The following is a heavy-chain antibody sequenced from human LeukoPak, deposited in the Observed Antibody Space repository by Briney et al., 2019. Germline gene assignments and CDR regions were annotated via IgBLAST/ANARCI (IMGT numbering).Heavy chain of an antibody. CDR1: GVSISNYY. D-gene: IGHD5-24*01. Sequence: SETLSLTCSVSGVSISNYYWSWIRQPPGKGLEWIGYIYYSGSTKYNSSLKSRVTISVQTSNNQFSLKLSSVTAADTAVYYCARSSRILTIPTFDYWGRGTLVTVSS. V-gene: IGHV4-59*01. CDR3: ARSSRILTIPTFDY. CDR2: IYYSGST. J-gene: IGHJ4*02.